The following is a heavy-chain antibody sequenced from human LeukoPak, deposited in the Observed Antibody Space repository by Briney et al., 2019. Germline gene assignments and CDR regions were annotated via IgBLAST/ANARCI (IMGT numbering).Heavy chain of an antibody. V-gene: IGHV6-1*01. CDR2: TYYRSKWYN. CDR1: GDSVSSDSAA. J-gene: IGHJ3*02. Sequence: SQTLSLTCAISGDSVSSDSAAWNWIRQSPSRGLEWLGRTYYRSKWYNDYAVSVKSRITINPDTSQNQFSLQLKFVTPEDTAVYYCARIGGSWYQLDAFDIWGQGTMVTLSS. CDR3: ARIGGSWYQLDAFDI. D-gene: IGHD6-13*01.